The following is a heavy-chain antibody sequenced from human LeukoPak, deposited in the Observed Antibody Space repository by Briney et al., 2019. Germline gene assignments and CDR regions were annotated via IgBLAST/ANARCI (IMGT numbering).Heavy chain of an antibody. CDR1: GFTFSSYA. J-gene: IGHJ4*02. D-gene: IGHD1-26*01. CDR2: ISGSGGST. CDR3: ARGGIVGSAFDY. V-gene: IGHV3-23*01. Sequence: PGGSLRLSCAASGFTFSSYAMSWVRQAPGKGLEWVSAISGSGGSTYYADSVKGRFTISRDNSKNTLYLQMNSLRAEDRAVYYCARGGIVGSAFDYWGQGTLVTVSS.